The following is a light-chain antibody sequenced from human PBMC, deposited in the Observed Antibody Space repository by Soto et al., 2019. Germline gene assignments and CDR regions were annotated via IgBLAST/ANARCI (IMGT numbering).Light chain of an antibody. CDR3: QQYGSSLGT. CDR1: QSVSSSY. V-gene: IGKV3-20*01. Sequence: EIVLTQSPGTLSLSPGERSTLSCRASQSVSSSYLAWYQQKPGQAPRLLIYGASSRATGITDRFSGSGSGTDFTLTISRLEPEDFAVYYCQQYGSSLGTFGHGTRLEIK. J-gene: IGKJ5*01. CDR2: GAS.